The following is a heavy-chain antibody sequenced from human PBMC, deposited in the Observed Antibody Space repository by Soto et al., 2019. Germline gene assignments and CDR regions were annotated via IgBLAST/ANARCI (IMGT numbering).Heavy chain of an antibody. Sequence: QVQLVQSGAEVKKPGASVKVSCKASGYTFNSYGITWVRQSPGQGLEWMGWLSTYNGKTNYAQKVQGRVTMTTDTSTSTAYMELRSLTSHDTAVYYGARGALPTATPSCFAPWGQGTLLTVSS. CDR1: GYTFNSYG. D-gene: IGHD2-2*01. V-gene: IGHV1-18*04. CDR3: ARGALPTATPSCFAP. CDR2: LSTYNGKT. J-gene: IGHJ5*02.